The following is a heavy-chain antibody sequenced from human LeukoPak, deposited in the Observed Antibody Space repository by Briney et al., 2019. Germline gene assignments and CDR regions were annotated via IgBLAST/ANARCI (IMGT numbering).Heavy chain of an antibody. J-gene: IGHJ5*01. V-gene: IGHV1-46*01. CDR2: INPSGGST. CDR3: AVNLVVIPASTDS. CDR1: GYTFTSYY. Sequence: ASVKVSCKSSGYTFTSYYMHWVRQSPGQGLEWMGIINPSGGSTSYAQKFQGRVTMTRDTSTSTVYMELSSLRSEDTAVYYCAVNLVVIPASTDSWGQGTLVTVSS. D-gene: IGHD2-15*01.